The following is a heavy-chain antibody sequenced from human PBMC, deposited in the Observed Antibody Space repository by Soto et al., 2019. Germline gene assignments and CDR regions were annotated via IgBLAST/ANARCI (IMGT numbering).Heavy chain of an antibody. CDR3: ARERGLWFGELPVTVDY. V-gene: IGHV3-33*01. CDR2: IWDDGSNK. D-gene: IGHD3-10*01. J-gene: IGHJ4*02. CDR1: GFTFSSYG. Sequence: QVQLVESGGGVVQPGRSLRLSCAASGFTFSSYGMHWVRQAPGKGLEWVAVIWDDGSNKYYADSVKGRFTISRDNSKNTLYLQMNSLRAEDTAVYYCARERGLWFGELPVTVDYWGQGTLVTVSS.